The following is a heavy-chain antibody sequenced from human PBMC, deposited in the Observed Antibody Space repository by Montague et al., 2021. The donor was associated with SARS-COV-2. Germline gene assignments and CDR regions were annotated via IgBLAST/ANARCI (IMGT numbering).Heavy chain of an antibody. J-gene: IGHJ4*02. CDR2: ISISGST. Sequence: TLSLTRTVSGGSISSGSYYWSRIRQPAGKGLEWIGRISISGSTNYNLTLKSRVTISVDTSKNQFSLKLSSVTAADTAVYYCARDIAVAGLFDYWGQGTLVTVSS. CDR1: GGSISSGSYY. CDR3: ARDIAVAGLFDY. D-gene: IGHD6-19*01. V-gene: IGHV4-61*02.